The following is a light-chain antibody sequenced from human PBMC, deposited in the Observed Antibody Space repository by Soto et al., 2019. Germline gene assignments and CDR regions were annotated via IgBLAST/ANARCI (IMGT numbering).Light chain of an antibody. CDR3: QQYYTTPLT. CDR2: WAS. J-gene: IGKJ4*01. CDR1: QSVLYSSNNKNY. Sequence: DIVMTQSPDSLAVSLGERATINCKSSQSVLYSSNNKNYLAWYQQKPGQPPKLLIYWASTRESGVPDRISSSGSGQDFTLTISSMQAEDGAVYYCQQYYTTPLTFGGGTKVAIK. V-gene: IGKV4-1*01.